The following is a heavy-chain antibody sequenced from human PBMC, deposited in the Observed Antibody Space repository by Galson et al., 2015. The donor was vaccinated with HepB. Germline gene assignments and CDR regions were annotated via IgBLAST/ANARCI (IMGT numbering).Heavy chain of an antibody. CDR3: ATYPGFGDF. Sequence: SLRLSCAASGFTFSNYAMTWVRQAPGKGLQWVSTVTNSGAGTYYADSVKGRFTISRDNSKNTLYLQMNSLRTEDTAVYYCATYPGFGDFWGQGTLVTVSS. J-gene: IGHJ4*02. D-gene: IGHD3-10*01. CDR1: GFTFSNYA. V-gene: IGHV3-23*01. CDR2: VTNSGAGT.